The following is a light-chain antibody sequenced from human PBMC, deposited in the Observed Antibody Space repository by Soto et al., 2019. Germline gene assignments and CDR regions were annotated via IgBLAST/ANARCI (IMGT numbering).Light chain of an antibody. V-gene: IGKV1-6*01. CDR2: GAS. Sequence: AVQMTQSPSSLSASVGDRVTITCRASQGIRNDLGWYQQKPGRAPQLLLYGASSLQSGVPSRFSGSGSGTDFTLTISSLQPEDFATYYCLQDYNNPWTFGRGTRVEIK. CDR1: QGIRND. J-gene: IGKJ1*01. CDR3: LQDYNNPWT.